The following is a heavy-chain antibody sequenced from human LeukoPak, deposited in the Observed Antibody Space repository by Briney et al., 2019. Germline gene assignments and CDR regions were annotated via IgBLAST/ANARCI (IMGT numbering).Heavy chain of an antibody. V-gene: IGHV3-7*01. Sequence: TGGSLRLSCAASSFTFSRYWMSRVRQAPGKGLEWVANINEGANAKYYVDSVKGRFTISRDNAKNSLYLQMNSLRVEDTAVYYCARVGYNDYDLDYWGQGALVTVSS. D-gene: IGHD5-12*01. CDR2: INEGANAK. CDR1: SFTFSRYW. CDR3: ARVGYNDYDLDY. J-gene: IGHJ4*02.